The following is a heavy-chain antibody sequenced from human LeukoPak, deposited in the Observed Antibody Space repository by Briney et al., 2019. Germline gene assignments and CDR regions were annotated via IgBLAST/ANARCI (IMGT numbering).Heavy chain of an antibody. CDR1: GYTFTSYY. CDR3: ARDSSGYYYLDY. D-gene: IGHD3-22*01. J-gene: IGHJ4*02. V-gene: IGHV1-46*01. CDR2: INPSGGST. Sequence: ASVKVSCKASGYTFTSYYMHWVRQAPGQGLEWMGIINPSGGSTSHAQKFQGRVTMTRDTSTSTVYMELSSLRSEDTAVYYCARDSSGYYYLDYWGQGTLVTVSS.